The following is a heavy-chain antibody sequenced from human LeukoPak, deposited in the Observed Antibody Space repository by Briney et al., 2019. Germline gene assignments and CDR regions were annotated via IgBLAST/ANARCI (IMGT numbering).Heavy chain of an antibody. V-gene: IGHV3-23*01. Sequence: PGGSLRLSCVVSGCTFSTHAMPWVHQAPGKGLERVSDISGPGGTTYYAASVKGRFTISRDNSKNTLFLQMNSLRAEDTAVYYCARDGMTYYDILTGDFDYWGQGTLVTVSS. CDR1: GCTFSTHA. CDR3: ARDGMTYYDILTGDFDY. J-gene: IGHJ4*02. D-gene: IGHD3-9*01. CDR2: ISGPGGTT.